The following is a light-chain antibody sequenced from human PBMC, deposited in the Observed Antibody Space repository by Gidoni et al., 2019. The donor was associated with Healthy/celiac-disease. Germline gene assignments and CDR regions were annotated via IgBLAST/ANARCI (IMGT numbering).Light chain of an antibody. Sequence: EIVVTQSPGTLSLSPGERATLSCRASQSVSSSYLAWYQQKPGQAPRLLIYGASSRATGIPDRFSGSWSGTDFTLTISRLEPEDFAVYYCQQYGSSPYTFGQGTKLEIK. CDR2: GAS. CDR3: QQYGSSPYT. J-gene: IGKJ2*01. V-gene: IGKV3-20*01. CDR1: QSVSSSY.